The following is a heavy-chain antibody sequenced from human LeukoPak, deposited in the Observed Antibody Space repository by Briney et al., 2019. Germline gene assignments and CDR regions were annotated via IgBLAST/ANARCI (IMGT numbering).Heavy chain of an antibody. Sequence: ASVKVSCRASAYTFTSYYMLWVRQAPGQGLEWMGWINPNSGGTNYAQKFQGRVTMTRDTSISTAYMEPSRLRSDDIAVYYCARSFGKTGIPGDYWGQGTLVTVSS. J-gene: IGHJ4*02. V-gene: IGHV1-2*02. CDR2: INPNSGGT. CDR1: AYTFTSYY. CDR3: ARSFGKTGIPGDY. D-gene: IGHD3-16*01.